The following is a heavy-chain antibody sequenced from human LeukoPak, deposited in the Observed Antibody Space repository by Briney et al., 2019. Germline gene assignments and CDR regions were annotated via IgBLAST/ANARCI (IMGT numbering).Heavy chain of an antibody. CDR3: AKDRRSSGWWYFDN. Sequence: SGRSLRLSCAASGFTFSSYGMHWVRQAPGKGLEWVAVISCDGTDKDYADSVKGRFTISRDNSKNTLYLQMNSLRADDTAVYYCAKDRRSSGWWYFDNWGQGALVTVSS. V-gene: IGHV3-30*18. CDR2: ISCDGTDK. D-gene: IGHD6-19*01. CDR1: GFTFSSYG. J-gene: IGHJ4*02.